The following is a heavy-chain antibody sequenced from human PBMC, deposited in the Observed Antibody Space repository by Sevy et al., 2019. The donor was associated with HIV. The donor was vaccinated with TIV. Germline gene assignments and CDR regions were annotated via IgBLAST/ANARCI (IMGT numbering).Heavy chain of an antibody. D-gene: IGHD3-10*01. Sequence: GGSLRLSCAASGFTFSSYSMNWVRQAPGKGLEWVSSISSSSSYIYYADSVKGRFTISRDNAKNSLYLQMNSLRAEDTAVYYCARDYYGSGSYFLPSNWFDPWGPGTLVTVSS. CDR1: GFTFSSYS. CDR2: ISSSSSYI. J-gene: IGHJ5*02. CDR3: ARDYYGSGSYFLPSNWFDP. V-gene: IGHV3-21*01.